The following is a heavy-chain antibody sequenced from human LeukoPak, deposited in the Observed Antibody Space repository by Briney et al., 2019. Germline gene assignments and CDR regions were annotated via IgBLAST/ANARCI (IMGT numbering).Heavy chain of an antibody. V-gene: IGHV3-30-3*01. D-gene: IGHD3-22*01. Sequence: GGSLRLSCAASGFTFSRYGMHLVRQAPGKGLEWVAVISYDGGNKYYADSVKGRFTISRDNSKNTLYLQMNSLRAEDTAVYYCAKEGYYDSSGYYFDYWGQGTLVTVSS. J-gene: IGHJ4*02. CDR2: ISYDGGNK. CDR3: AKEGYYDSSGYYFDY. CDR1: GFTFSRYG.